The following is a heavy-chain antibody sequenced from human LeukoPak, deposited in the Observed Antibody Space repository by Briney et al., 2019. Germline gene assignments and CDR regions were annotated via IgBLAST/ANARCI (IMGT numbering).Heavy chain of an antibody. CDR2: IKQDGSEK. V-gene: IGHV3-7*03. J-gene: IGHJ4*02. CDR3: AKRQWLGHGGPYDS. Sequence: PGGSLRLSCAASGFTFRSNWMSWVRQVPGEGLEWVANIKQDGSEKHYVDSVEGRFTISRDNSKSTVSLRMNSLSAEDTALYYCAKRQWLGHGGPYDSWGQGTPVTVSS. D-gene: IGHD6-19*01. CDR1: GFTFRSNW.